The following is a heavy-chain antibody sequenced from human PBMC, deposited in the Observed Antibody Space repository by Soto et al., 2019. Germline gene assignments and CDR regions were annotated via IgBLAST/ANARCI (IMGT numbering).Heavy chain of an antibody. Sequence: PSETLSLTCAVYGGSFSGYYWSWIRQPPGKGLEWIGEINHSGSTNYNPSLKSRVTISVDTSKNQFSLKLSSVTAADTAVYYCARTGVRGVIITGGQGTLVTVSS. J-gene: IGHJ4*02. D-gene: IGHD3-10*01. CDR1: GGSFSGYY. V-gene: IGHV4-34*01. CDR2: INHSGST. CDR3: ARTGVRGVIIT.